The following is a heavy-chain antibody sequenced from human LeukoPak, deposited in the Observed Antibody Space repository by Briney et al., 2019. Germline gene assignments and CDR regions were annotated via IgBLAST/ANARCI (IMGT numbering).Heavy chain of an antibody. CDR2: INPSGGST. J-gene: IGHJ5*02. V-gene: IGHV1-46*01. CDR1: GYSFTTYY. CDR3: AREIVVVPAAMGFDP. Sequence: ASVKVSCKASGYSFTTYYIHWVRQAPGQGLEWMGVINPSGGSTSFAQKFQARLTMTRDTSTSTVYMELSGLSSEDTAVYYCAREIVVVPAAMGFDPWGQGTLVTVSA. D-gene: IGHD2-2*01.